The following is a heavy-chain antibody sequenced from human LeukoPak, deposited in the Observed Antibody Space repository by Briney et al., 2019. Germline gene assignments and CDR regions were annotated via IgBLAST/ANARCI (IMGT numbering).Heavy chain of an antibody. CDR2: ISGSGGNT. D-gene: IGHD6-19*01. Sequence: PGGSLRLSCAVSGLTFSNYAMTWVRQAPGKGLEWVSSISGSGGNTYYADSVKGRFTISRDNAKNSLYLQMNSLRAEDTAVYYCARDGRSGWNDHDYWGQGTLVIVSS. V-gene: IGHV3-23*01. CDR1: GLTFSNYA. CDR3: ARDGRSGWNDHDY. J-gene: IGHJ4*02.